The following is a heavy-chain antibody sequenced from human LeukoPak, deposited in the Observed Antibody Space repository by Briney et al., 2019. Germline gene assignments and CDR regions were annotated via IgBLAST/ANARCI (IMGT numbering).Heavy chain of an antibody. CDR2: VFYSGSS. V-gene: IGHV4-39*01. D-gene: IGHD3-9*01. J-gene: IGHJ4*02. CDR3: ASSYDVLIYFDS. CDR1: GGSISISTHY. Sequence: SETLSLTCTVSGGSISISTHYWGWIRQPPGKGLEWIGSVFYSGSSYYNPSLKSRVTIFVDTSKNQSSLKLSSVTAADTALYYCASSYDVLIYFDSWGQGTLVTVSS.